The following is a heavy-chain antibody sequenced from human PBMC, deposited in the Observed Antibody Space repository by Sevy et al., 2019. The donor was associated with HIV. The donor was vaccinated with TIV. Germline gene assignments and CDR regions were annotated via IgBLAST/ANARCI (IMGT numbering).Heavy chain of an antibody. CDR2: LIGGGSRT. D-gene: IGHD2-8*02. CDR3: AKRRVQSGLSGGGANYGMDV. J-gene: IGHJ6*02. CDR1: GFPFSNFA. Sequence: GGYLRLSCAASGFPFSNFAMSWVRQAPGKGLEWVSTLIGGGSRTYYADSVKGRFIISRDNSRNTLYLQMNSLRAEDTAIYYCAKRRVQSGLSGGGANYGMDVCGRGTTVIVSS. V-gene: IGHV3-23*01.